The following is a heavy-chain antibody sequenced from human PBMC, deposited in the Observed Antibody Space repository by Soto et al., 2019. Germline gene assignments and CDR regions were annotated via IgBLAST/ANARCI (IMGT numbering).Heavy chain of an antibody. J-gene: IGHJ4*02. V-gene: IGHV3-48*01. D-gene: IGHD1-1*01. CDR1: GFTFSSYS. CDR3: ARRGTTGTTSFDY. CDR2: ISSSSSTI. Sequence: PGGSLRLSCAASGFTFSSYSMNWVRQAPGKGLEWVSYISSSSSTIYYADSVKGRFTISRDNAKNSLYLQMNSLRAEDTAVYYCARRGTTGTTSFDYWGQGTLVTVSS.